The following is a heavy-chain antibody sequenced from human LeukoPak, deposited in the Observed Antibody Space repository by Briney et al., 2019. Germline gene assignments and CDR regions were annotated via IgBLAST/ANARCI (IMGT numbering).Heavy chain of an antibody. Sequence: QPGGSLRLSCAASGFTFSSYGMHWVRQAPGKGLEWVAVISYDGSNKYYADSVKGRFTISRDNSKNTLYLQMNSLRAEDTAVYYCAKTGVGRRLRWYFSDYWGQGTLVTVSS. V-gene: IGHV3-30*18. D-gene: IGHD4-23*01. J-gene: IGHJ4*02. CDR2: ISYDGSNK. CDR1: GFTFSSYG. CDR3: AKTGVGRRLRWYFSDY.